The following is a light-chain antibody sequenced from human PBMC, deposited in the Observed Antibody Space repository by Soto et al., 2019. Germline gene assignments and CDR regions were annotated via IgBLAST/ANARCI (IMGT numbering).Light chain of an antibody. CDR2: WGS. Sequence: DIVMTQSPLYLPVTPGEPASISCRSSQSLLHSFGYNYLDWYVQTPGQSQQLLIYWGSHRASGVPDRVSGSGSGTDFSLNISRVEPEDVGVYYCMQALQAPPYTFGQGTKLEIK. CDR3: MQALQAPPYT. V-gene: IGKV2-28*01. J-gene: IGKJ2*01. CDR1: QSLLHSFGYNY.